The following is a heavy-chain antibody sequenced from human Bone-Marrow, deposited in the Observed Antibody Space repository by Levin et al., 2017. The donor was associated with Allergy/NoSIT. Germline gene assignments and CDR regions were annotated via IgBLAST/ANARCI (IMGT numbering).Heavy chain of an antibody. CDR1: GYSLSDYD. J-gene: IGHJ4*02. D-gene: IGHD3-16*02. Sequence: ASVKVSCKTSGYSLSDYDINWVRQAPGQGLEWLGWISPYNGGTNYAQTFQGRITMTADTSTSTVYMDLKSLTSDDTAVYYCGRGDIDYWGQGTLVTVSS. CDR2: ISPYNGGT. CDR3: GRGDIDY. V-gene: IGHV1-18*01.